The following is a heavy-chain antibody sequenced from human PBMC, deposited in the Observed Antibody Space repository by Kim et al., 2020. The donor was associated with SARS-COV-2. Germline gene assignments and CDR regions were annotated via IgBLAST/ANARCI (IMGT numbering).Heavy chain of an antibody. V-gene: IGHV3-33*01. CDR1: GFTFSSYG. CDR2: IWYDGSNK. Sequence: GGSLRLSCAASGFTFSSYGMHWVRQAPGKGLEWVAVIWYDGSNKYYADSVKGRFTISRDNSKNTLYLQMNSLRAEDTAVYYCAREGYGRSRWAFDYWGQGTLVTVSS. D-gene: IGHD6-13*01. CDR3: AREGYGRSRWAFDY. J-gene: IGHJ4*02.